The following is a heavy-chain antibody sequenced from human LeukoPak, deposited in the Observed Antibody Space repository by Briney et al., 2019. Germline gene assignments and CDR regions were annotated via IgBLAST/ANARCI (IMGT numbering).Heavy chain of an antibody. V-gene: IGHV4-39*01. CDR3: AISPYYYDSSGYWGPYYYYMDV. J-gene: IGHJ6*03. CDR1: GDSISSSTSSTTSY. CDR2: ITYSGAT. Sequence: SETLSLTCTVSGDSISSSTSSTTSYWGWIRQPPGKGLEWIGSITYSGATHYNESLKSRVTISVDTSRNQFSLRLSSVTAADTAVYYCAISPYYYDSSGYWGPYYYYMDVWGKGTTVTVSS. D-gene: IGHD3-22*01.